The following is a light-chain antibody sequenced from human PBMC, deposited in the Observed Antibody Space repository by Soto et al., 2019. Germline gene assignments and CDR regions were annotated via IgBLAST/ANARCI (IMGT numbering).Light chain of an antibody. Sequence: QSVLTQPPSVSGAPGQRVTISCTGSSSNIGAGYDVHWYQQLPGTAPKLLIYGNSNRPSGGPDRCSGSKSGTSASLAITGLQAEDEADYYCQSYDSSLSGFVVFGGGTKVTVL. J-gene: IGLJ2*01. CDR2: GNS. V-gene: IGLV1-40*01. CDR3: QSYDSSLSGFVV. CDR1: SSNIGAGYD.